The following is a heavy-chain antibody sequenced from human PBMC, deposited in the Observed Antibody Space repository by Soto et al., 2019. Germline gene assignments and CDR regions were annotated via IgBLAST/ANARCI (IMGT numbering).Heavy chain of an antibody. J-gene: IGHJ6*02. D-gene: IGHD5-18*01. V-gene: IGHV4-30-2*03. CDR2: IYHSGST. Sequence: SETLSLTCAVSGGSISSGGYSWSWIRQPPGKGLEWIGYIYHSGSTYYNPSLKSRVTISVDTSKNQFSLKLSSVTAADTAVYYCARQFIQLWSRGAYYYYGMDVWGQGTTVTVSS. CDR3: ARQFIQLWSRGAYYYYGMDV. CDR1: GGSISSGGYS.